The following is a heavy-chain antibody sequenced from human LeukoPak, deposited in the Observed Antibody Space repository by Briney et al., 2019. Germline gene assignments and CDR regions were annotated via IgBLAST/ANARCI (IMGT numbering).Heavy chain of an antibody. CDR3: ARHGLGRGVYITRQYNYYMDV. V-gene: IGHV4-34*01. Sequence: SETLSLTCAVYGGSFSTYYWSWVRQPPGSGLEWIGEINQSGSTNCSPSLKRRVTVSIDTSKNQFSLKMSSLTAADTAIYFCARHGLGRGVYITRQYNYYMDVWGTGTTVTVSS. J-gene: IGHJ6*04. CDR2: INQSGST. CDR1: GGSFSTYY. D-gene: IGHD3-10*01.